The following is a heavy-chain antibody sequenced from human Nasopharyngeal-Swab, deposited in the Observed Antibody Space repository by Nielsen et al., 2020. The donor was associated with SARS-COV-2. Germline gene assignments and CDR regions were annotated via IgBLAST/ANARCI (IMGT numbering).Heavy chain of an antibody. Sequence: CQAPGKGVEWIGEINHSGSTNYNPSLKSRVTISVDTSKNQFSLKLSSVTAADTAVYYCARRTRYGITGTRGGFPVWGKGTTVTVS. D-gene: IGHD1-7*01. CDR2: INHSGST. V-gene: IGHV4-34*01. CDR3: ARRTRYGITGTRGGFPV. J-gene: IGHJ6*03.